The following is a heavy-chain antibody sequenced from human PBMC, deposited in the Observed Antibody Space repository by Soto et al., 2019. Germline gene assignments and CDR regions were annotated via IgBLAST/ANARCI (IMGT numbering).Heavy chain of an antibody. CDR3: AREGDSSGWCVIRGRMTARLNYFDP. CDR1: GGTFSSYA. J-gene: IGHJ5*02. CDR2: IIPIFGTA. V-gene: IGHV1-69*13. Sequence: ASVKVSCKASGGTFSSYAISWVRQAPGQGLEWMGGIIPIFGTANYAQKFQGRVTITADESTSTAYMELSSLRSEDTAVYSCAREGDSSGWCVIRGRMTARLNYFDPWGQGT. D-gene: IGHD6-13*01.